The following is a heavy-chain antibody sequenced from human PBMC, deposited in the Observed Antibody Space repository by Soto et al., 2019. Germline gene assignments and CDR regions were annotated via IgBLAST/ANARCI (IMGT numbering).Heavy chain of an antibody. J-gene: IGHJ4*02. CDR1: GFTFSSRA. CDR3: AKDTRGPDY. D-gene: IGHD2-2*01. CDR2: IYASNNNT. Sequence: VQLLESGGGLVQPGGSLRLSCAASGFTFSSRAMSWVRQAPGKGLEWVSSIYASNNNTYYADSVKGRFTISRDNSMNTLYLQMISLRAEDTSLYYCAKDTRGPDYWGQGTLVTVSS. V-gene: IGHV3-23*05.